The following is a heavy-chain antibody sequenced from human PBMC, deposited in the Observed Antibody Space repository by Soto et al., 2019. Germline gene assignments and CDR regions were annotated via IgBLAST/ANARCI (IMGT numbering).Heavy chain of an antibody. Sequence: GGSLRLSCEASGFTFSSYERHWVRQAPGKGLEWISYISSSGTGTYYADSVRGRFTMSRDNTKNSVSLQMYSLRAEDTAIYYCVRDLHEPLAADALREANWGQGTQVTVSS. D-gene: IGHD4-17*01. CDR2: ISSSGTGT. V-gene: IGHV3-48*03. CDR1: GFTFSSYE. CDR3: VRDLHEPLAADALREAN. J-gene: IGHJ4*02.